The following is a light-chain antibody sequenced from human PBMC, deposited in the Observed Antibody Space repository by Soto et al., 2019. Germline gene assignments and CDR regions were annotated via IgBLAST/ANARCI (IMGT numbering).Light chain of an antibody. CDR2: ATS. Sequence: EIVLTQSPGTVSLSPGESATLSCRASQSISRSDLAWYQHRPGQSPRLLIYATSSRATGIPDRFTGGGAGTGFTLNISRLEPEDSAVYYWQQYGSSPTFGGGTKVEIK. V-gene: IGKV3-20*01. CDR1: QSISRSD. J-gene: IGKJ4*01. CDR3: QQYGSSPT.